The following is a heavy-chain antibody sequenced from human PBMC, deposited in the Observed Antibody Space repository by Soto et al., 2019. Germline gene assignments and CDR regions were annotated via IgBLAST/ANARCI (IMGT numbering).Heavy chain of an antibody. CDR1: GFSVSSSY. CDR2: FYSGGTI. D-gene: IGHD6-6*01. V-gene: IGHV3-53*04. Sequence: EVQLVESGGGLVQPGGSLRLSCVVSGFSVSSSYMSWVRQAPEKGLEWVSAFYSGGTIYYADSVKGRLTIPRHSSNNKLYLQMNSLGREDTAVYYCVGPTRDFGYWGQGTLVTVSS. CDR3: VGPTRDFGY. J-gene: IGHJ4*02.